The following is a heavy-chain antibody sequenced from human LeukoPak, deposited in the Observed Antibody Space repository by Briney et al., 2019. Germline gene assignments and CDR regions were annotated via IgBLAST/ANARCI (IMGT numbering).Heavy chain of an antibody. D-gene: IGHD6-13*01. CDR2: ISWNSGSI. V-gene: IGHV3-9*01. Sequence: GGSLRLSCAASGFTFDDYAMHWVRQAPGKGLEWVSGISWNSGSIGYADSVKGRFTISRGNAKNSLYLQMNSLRAEDTALYYCAKSLQQQLVPYFDYWGQGTLVTVSS. CDR3: AKSLQQQLVPYFDY. CDR1: GFTFDDYA. J-gene: IGHJ4*02.